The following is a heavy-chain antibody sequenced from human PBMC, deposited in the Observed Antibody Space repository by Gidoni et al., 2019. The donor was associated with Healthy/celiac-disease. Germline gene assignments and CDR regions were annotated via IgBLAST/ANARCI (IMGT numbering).Heavy chain of an antibody. CDR3: ARGGYSSGTSWYYYYYMDV. J-gene: IGHJ6*03. CDR1: GFTFSSDG. D-gene: IGHD6-19*01. CDR2: IWYDGSNK. V-gene: IGHV3-33*01. Sequence: QVQLVESGGGVVQPGRSLRLSCAASGFTFSSDGMHWVRQAPGKGLEWVAVIWYDGSNKYYADSVKGRFTISRDNSKNTLYLQMNSLRAEDTAVYYCARGGYSSGTSWYYYYYMDVWGKGTTVTVSS.